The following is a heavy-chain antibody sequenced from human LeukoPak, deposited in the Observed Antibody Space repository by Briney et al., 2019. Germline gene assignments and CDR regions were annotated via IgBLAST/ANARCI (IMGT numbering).Heavy chain of an antibody. CDR1: GFTFSSYA. Sequence: GRSLRLSCAASGFTFSSYAMHWVRQAPGKGLEWVAFIRYDGSNKYYADSVKGRFTISRDNSKNTLYLQMNSLRPEDTAVYYCAKAGGYYPLWYFDLWGRGTLVTVSS. CDR3: AKAGGYYPLWYFDL. V-gene: IGHV3-30*04. D-gene: IGHD3-22*01. CDR2: IRYDGSNK. J-gene: IGHJ2*01.